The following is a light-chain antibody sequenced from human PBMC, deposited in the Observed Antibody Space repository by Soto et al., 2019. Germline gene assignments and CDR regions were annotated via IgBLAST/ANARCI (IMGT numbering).Light chain of an antibody. CDR3: QQYDNSPPYT. V-gene: IGKV3-20*01. CDR2: GTS. Sequence: EIVLTQSPGTLSLSPGERATLSCRASQSINNYYVAWYQQKPGQAPRLLIYGTSSRATGIPDRFSGSGSGTDFTLTISRLEPEDFAVYYCQQYDNSPPYTFGQGTKLEIK. J-gene: IGKJ2*01. CDR1: QSINNYY.